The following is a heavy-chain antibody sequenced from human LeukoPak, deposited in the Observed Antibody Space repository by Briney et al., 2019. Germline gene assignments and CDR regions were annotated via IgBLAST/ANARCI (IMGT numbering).Heavy chain of an antibody. CDR1: GGSISSYY. CDR2: IYHSGST. V-gene: IGHV4-59*08. D-gene: IGHD3-22*01. CDR3: ARRLMGYDAFEI. J-gene: IGHJ3*02. Sequence: PSETLSLTCTVSGGSISSYYWSWIRQPPGKGLEWIRYIYHSGSTNYNPSLKSRVTISVDTSKNQFSLKLGSVTAADTAVYYCARRLMGYDAFEIWGQGTMVTVSS.